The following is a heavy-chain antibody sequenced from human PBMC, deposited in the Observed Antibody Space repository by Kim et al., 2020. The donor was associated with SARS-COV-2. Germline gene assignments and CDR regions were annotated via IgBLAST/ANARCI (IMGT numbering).Heavy chain of an antibody. J-gene: IGHJ4*02. CDR3: ARDERLRRYFDY. CDR1: GFTFSSYS. Sequence: GGSLRLSCAASGFTFSSYSMNWVRQAPGKGLEWVSSISSSSSYIYYADSVKGRFTISRDNAKNSLYLQMNSLRAEDTAVYYCARDERLRRYFDYWGQGTLVTVSS. D-gene: IGHD3-16*01. CDR2: ISSSSSYI. V-gene: IGHV3-21*01.